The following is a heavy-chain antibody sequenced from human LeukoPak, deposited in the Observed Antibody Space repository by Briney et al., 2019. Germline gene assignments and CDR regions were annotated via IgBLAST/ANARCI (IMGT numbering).Heavy chain of an antibody. V-gene: IGHV3-48*03. CDR3: AREGTAMVSFDY. D-gene: IGHD5-18*01. CDR1: GFTFSSYE. J-gene: IGHJ4*02. Sequence: GGSLRLSCVASGFTFSSYEMNWVRQAPGKGLEWVSYISSGGNTIYYADSVKGRFTISRDNAKNSLYLQMNSLRAEDTAVYYCAREGTAMVSFDYWGQGTLVTVSS. CDR2: ISSGGNTI.